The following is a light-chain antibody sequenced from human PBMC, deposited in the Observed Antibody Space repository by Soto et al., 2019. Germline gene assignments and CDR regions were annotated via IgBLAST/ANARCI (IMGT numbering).Light chain of an antibody. CDR3: QQYDKLPLT. Sequence: DIQMTQSPSSLSASVGDRVTITCQANRDISNYLNWYQQKPGKAPKLVINDAANLETGVPSRFSGSGYGTDFTLTISGLQPEDIATYYCQQYDKLPLTFGQGTRLEIK. J-gene: IGKJ5*01. CDR1: RDISNY. V-gene: IGKV1-33*01. CDR2: DAA.